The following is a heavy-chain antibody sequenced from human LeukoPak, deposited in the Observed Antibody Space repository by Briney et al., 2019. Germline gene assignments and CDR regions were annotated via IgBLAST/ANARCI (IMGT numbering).Heavy chain of an antibody. CDR3: GVRLVRGYFDY. CDR2: ISGSGGST. CDR1: GFKFSSFS. D-gene: IGHD2-8*02. V-gene: IGHV3-23*01. Sequence: GGSLRLSCAASGFKFSSFSMNWVRQAPGKGLEWVSAISGSGGSTYYADSVKGRFTISRDNSKNTLYLQMNSLRAEDTAVYYCGVRLVRGYFDYWGQGTLVTVSS. J-gene: IGHJ4*02.